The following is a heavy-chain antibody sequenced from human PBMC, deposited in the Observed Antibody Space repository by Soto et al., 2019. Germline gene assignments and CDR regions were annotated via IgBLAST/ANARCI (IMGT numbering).Heavy chain of an antibody. V-gene: IGHV3-53*01. J-gene: IGHJ5*02. D-gene: IGHD3-10*01. CDR2: IYSDGRT. CDR1: GFSVSSNY. CDR3: ARGISAGFGEPWLDP. Sequence: GGSLRLSCAASGFSVSSNYMTWVRQAPGKGLEWVSIIYSDGRTNYADSVKGRFTISRDNSKNTVYLQMTSLSADDTAVYYCARGISAGFGEPWLDPWGPGTLVTVSS.